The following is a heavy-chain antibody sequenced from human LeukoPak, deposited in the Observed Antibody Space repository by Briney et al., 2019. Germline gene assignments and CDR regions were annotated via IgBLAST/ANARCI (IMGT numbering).Heavy chain of an antibody. CDR1: GFSISSAYY. CDR2: FYHSGSS. CDR3: VVLPAY. D-gene: IGHD3-16*02. V-gene: IGHV4-38-2*02. Sequence: SETLSLTCTVSGFSISSAYYWGWIRPPPGKGLEWIGSFYHSGSSYYNPSLKSRVTISVDTSKSQFSLKLSSVTAADTAVYYCVVLPAYWGQGTLVTVSS. J-gene: IGHJ4*02.